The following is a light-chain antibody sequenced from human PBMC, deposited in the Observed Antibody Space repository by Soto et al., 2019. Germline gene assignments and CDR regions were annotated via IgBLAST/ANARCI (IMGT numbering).Light chain of an antibody. J-gene: IGLJ3*02. CDR1: SSDVGVYDH. Sequence: QSALTQPASVSGSPGQSITISCTGTSSDVGVYDHVSWYQQHPGKAPKLIIYDVTVRPSGISRRFSGSKSDNTASLAVSGLQPEDEADYYCSSYTNKDPLLFGGGTKLTVL. V-gene: IGLV2-14*03. CDR3: SSYTNKDPLL. CDR2: DVT.